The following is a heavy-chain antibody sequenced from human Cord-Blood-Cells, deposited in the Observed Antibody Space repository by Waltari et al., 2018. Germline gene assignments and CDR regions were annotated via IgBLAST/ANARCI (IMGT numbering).Heavy chain of an antibody. V-gene: IGHV1-69*01. J-gene: IGHJ3*02. Sequence: QVQLVQSGAEVKKPGSSVKVSCKASGGTFRSYAISWVPQAPGKGLEWMGGIIPIFGTANYAQKFQGRVTITADESTSTAYMELSSLRSEDTAVYYCARGGEDWGDAFDIWGQGTMVTVSS. CDR3: ARGGEDWGDAFDI. CDR2: IIPIFGTA. D-gene: IGHD3-16*01. CDR1: GGTFRSYA.